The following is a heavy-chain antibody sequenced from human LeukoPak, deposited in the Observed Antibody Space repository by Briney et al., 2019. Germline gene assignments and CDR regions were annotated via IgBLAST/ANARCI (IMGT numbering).Heavy chain of an antibody. J-gene: IGHJ3*02. CDR3: AKDRSSYYDILTGRDAFDI. Sequence: PGGSLRLSCAASGFTFSSYAMSWVRQAPGKGLEWVSAISGSGGSTYYADSVKGRFTISRDNSKNTLYLQMNSLRAEDTAVYYCAKDRSSYYDILTGRDAFDIWGQGTMVTVSS. V-gene: IGHV3-23*01. CDR2: ISGSGGST. CDR1: GFTFSSYA. D-gene: IGHD3-9*01.